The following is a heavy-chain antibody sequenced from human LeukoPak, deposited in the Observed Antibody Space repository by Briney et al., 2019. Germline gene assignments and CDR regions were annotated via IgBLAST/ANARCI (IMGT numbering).Heavy chain of an antibody. Sequence: SETLSLTCTVSGGSISSSSYYWGWIRQPPGKGLEWIGSIYYSGSTYYNPSLKSRVTISVDGSKNQFSLKLSSVTAADTAVYYCARDPYCSSTSCYPHAFDIWGQGTMVTVSS. J-gene: IGHJ3*02. CDR1: GGSISSSSYY. V-gene: IGHV4-39*07. CDR3: ARDPYCSSTSCYPHAFDI. D-gene: IGHD2-2*01. CDR2: IYYSGST.